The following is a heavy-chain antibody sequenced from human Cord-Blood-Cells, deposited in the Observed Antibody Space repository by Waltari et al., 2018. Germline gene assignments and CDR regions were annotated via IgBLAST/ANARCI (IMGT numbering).Heavy chain of an antibody. Sequence: QVQLQESGPGLVKPSETLSLTCTVSGGSISSYYWSWIRQPPGKGLEWIGYIYYSGSTNYNPALKSRVTRSVDTSKNQFSLKLSSVTAADTAVYYCARVKGYDFWSGYNWFDPWGQGTLVTVSS. V-gene: IGHV4-59*01. CDR3: ARVKGYDFWSGYNWFDP. CDR1: GGSISSYY. D-gene: IGHD3-3*01. J-gene: IGHJ5*02. CDR2: IYYSGST.